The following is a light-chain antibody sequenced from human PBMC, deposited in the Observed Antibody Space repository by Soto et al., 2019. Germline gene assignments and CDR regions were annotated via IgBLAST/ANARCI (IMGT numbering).Light chain of an antibody. V-gene: IGKV3-20*01. CDR2: GTS. J-gene: IGKJ4*01. CDR3: QQYGNSLT. CDR1: QSVSSSN. Sequence: IVLTQSPGTLSLSPGERATLSCRASQSVSSSNLAWYQQKPGQAPRLLMYGTSSRATGIPDRFSGSGSGTDFTLTISRLEPEDIAVYYCQQYGNSLTFGGGTKVEIK.